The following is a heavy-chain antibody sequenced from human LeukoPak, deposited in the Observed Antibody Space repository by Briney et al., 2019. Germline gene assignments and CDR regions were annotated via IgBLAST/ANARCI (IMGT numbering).Heavy chain of an antibody. J-gene: IGHJ4*02. CDR2: MNPNSGNT. Sequence: ASVKVSCKASGYTFTSYDINLVRQATGQGLEWMGWMNPNSGNTGSAQKFQGRVTMTRNTSISTAYMELSSLTSEDPAVYYCARGNYDGYYFDYWGQGPLVTVSS. CDR3: ARGNYDGYYFDY. D-gene: IGHD4-23*01. V-gene: IGHV1-8*01. CDR1: GYTFTSYD.